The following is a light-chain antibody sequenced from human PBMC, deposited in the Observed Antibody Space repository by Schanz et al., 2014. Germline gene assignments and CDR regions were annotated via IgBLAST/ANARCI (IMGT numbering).Light chain of an antibody. J-gene: IGKJ3*01. CDR2: GVS. V-gene: IGKV3-15*01. CDR3: QQYNNWPPLFT. CDR1: QSVSFD. Sequence: ILLTQSPATLSVSPGERATLSCRASQSVSFDLAWYQQKPGQAPRLLMYGVSTRATGIPARFSGSGSGTEFTLTISSLQSEDFAVYYCQQYNNWPPLFTFGPGTKVDIK.